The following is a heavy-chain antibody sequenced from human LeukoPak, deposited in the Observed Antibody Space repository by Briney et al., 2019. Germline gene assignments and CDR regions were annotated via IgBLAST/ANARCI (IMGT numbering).Heavy chain of an antibody. Sequence: PGGSLRLSCAPSGFTVSSNYMRWVRQAPGKGLEWVSVIYSGGSTYYADSVKGRFTISRDNSKNTLYLQMNSLRAEDTAVYYCARAPLIYGSGSYYKGALDYWGQGTLVTVSS. CDR1: GFTVSSNY. CDR3: ARAPLIYGSGSYYKGALDY. V-gene: IGHV3-66*01. J-gene: IGHJ4*02. CDR2: IYSGGST. D-gene: IGHD3-10*01.